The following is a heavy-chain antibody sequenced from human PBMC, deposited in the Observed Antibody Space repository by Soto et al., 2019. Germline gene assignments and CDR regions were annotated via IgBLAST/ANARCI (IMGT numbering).Heavy chain of an antibody. D-gene: IGHD6-13*01. CDR2: IYSRGNT. J-gene: IGHJ4*01. CDR3: ARSGYGSSDFDH. Sequence: SETMSLSCTVFHGCGSSDRLYWTCIRQHPGKGLEWIGYIYSRGNTYYRPSFKSRLSISIDTSQNQFSLILNSVTAADTAVYYCARSGYGSSDFDHWGQGTLVTVSS. CDR1: HGCGSSDRLY. V-gene: IGHV4-31*03.